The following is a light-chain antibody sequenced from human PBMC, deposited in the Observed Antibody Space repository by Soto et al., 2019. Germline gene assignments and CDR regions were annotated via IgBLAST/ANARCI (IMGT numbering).Light chain of an antibody. Sequence: DFRMTQSPSTLSASVGDRVTITCRASQNIRSRFAWFQQKPGKAPKLLIYDASSLESGVPPRFSGSGSGTEFTLTISSLKTDDFSTYYCQQYHSYWTFGQGTKVE. V-gene: IGKV1-5*01. CDR1: QNIRSR. J-gene: IGKJ1*01. CDR3: QQYHSYWT. CDR2: DAS.